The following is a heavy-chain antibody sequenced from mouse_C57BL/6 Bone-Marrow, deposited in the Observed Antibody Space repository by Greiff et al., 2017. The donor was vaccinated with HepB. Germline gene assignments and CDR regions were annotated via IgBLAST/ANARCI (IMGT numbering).Heavy chain of an antibody. D-gene: IGHD1-1*01. Sequence: EVKLMESGPGLAKPSQTLSLTCSVTGYSITSDYWNWIRKFPGNKLEYMGYISYSGSTYYNPSLKSRISITRDTSKNQYYLQLKSVTTEDTATYYGARKAYYGSSRAMDYWGQGTSVTVSS. J-gene: IGHJ4*01. CDR2: ISYSGST. CDR3: ARKAYYGSSRAMDY. CDR1: GYSITSDY. V-gene: IGHV3-8*01.